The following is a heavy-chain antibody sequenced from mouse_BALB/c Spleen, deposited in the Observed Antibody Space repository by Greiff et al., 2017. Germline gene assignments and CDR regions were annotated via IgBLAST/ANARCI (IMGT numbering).Heavy chain of an antibody. CDR3: ARYYGSIYFDY. J-gene: IGHJ2*01. D-gene: IGHD1-1*01. V-gene: IGHV1-84*02. CDR2: IYPGSGNT. Sequence: QVQLKQSGPELVKPGASVKISCKASGYTFTDYYINWVKQKPGQGLEWIGWIYPGSGNTKYNEKFKGKATLTVDTSSSTAYMQLSSLTSEDTAVYFCARYYGSIYFDYWGQGTTLTVSS. CDR1: GYTFTDYY.